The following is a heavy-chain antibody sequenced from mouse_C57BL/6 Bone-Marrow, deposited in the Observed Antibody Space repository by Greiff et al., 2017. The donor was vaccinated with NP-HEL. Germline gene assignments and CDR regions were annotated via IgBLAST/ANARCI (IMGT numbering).Heavy chain of an antibody. D-gene: IGHD1-1*01. CDR3: ARHGDYYGSSYGNYYAMDY. CDR1: GFSLTSYG. V-gene: IGHV2-6-1*01. CDR2: IWSDGST. Sequence: QVQLQQSGPGLVAPSQSLSITCTVSGFSLTSYGVHWVRQPPGKGLEWLVVIWSDGSTTYNSALKSRLSISKDNSKSQVFLKMNSLQTDDTAMYYCARHGDYYGSSYGNYYAMDYWGQGTSVTVSS. J-gene: IGHJ4*01.